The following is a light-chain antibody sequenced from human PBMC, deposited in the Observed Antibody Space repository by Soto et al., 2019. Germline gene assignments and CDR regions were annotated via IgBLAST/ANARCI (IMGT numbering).Light chain of an antibody. J-gene: IGLJ3*02. CDR3: CSYADSYTFVWV. CDR2: DVS. V-gene: IGLV2-11*01. CDR1: SSDVGGYNY. Sequence: QSALTQPRSVSGSPGQSVTISCTGTSSDVGGYNYVSWYQQHPGKAPKLMIYDVSKRPSGVPDRFSGSKSVNTASLTISGLQAEDEADYYCCSYADSYTFVWVFGGGTKLTVL.